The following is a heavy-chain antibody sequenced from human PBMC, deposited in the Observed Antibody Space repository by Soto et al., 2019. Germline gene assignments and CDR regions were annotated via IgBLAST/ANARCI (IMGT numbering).Heavy chain of an antibody. CDR1: GGTFSSYT. CDR2: IIPILGIA. CDR3: ARGTGGYDSMNFDY. J-gene: IGHJ4*02. V-gene: IGHV1-69*02. Sequence: QVQLVQSGAEVKKPGSSVNVSCKASGGTFSSYTISWVRQAPGQGLEWMGRIIPILGIANYAQKFQGRVTITADKSTSTAYMELSSLRSEDTAVYYCARGTGGYDSMNFDYWGQGTLVTVSS. D-gene: IGHD5-12*01.